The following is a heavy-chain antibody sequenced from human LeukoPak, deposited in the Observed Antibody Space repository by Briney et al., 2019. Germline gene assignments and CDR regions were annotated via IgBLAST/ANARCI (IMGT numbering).Heavy chain of an antibody. J-gene: IGHJ5*02. V-gene: IGHV3-11*06. CDR2: ISSSSSYT. D-gene: IGHD6-19*01. CDR1: GFTFSDYY. CDR3: ARASERYSSGLGWFDP. Sequence: GGSLRLSCAASGFTFSDYYVSWIRQAPGKGLEWVSYISSSSSYTNYADSVKGRFTISRDNAKNSLYLQMNSLRAEDAAVYYCARASERYSSGLGWFDPWGQGTLVTVSS.